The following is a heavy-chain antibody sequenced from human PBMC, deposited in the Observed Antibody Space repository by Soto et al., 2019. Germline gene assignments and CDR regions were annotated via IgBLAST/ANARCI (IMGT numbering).Heavy chain of an antibody. CDR3: AKGSVVVPFDY. V-gene: IGHV3-48*01. CDR2: ISSSSSTI. Sequence: GGSLRLSCAASGFTFSSYSMNWVRQAPGKGLEWVSYISSSSSTIYYADSVKGRFTISRDNAKNSLYLQMNSLRAEDTAVYYCAKGSVVVPFDYWGQGILVTVSS. D-gene: IGHD2-15*01. J-gene: IGHJ4*02. CDR1: GFTFSSYS.